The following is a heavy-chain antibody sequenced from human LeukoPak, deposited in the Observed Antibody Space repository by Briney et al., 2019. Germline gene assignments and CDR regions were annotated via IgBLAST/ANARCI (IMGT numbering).Heavy chain of an antibody. D-gene: IGHD1/OR15-1a*01. CDR2: IRGSGADK. V-gene: IGHV3-23*01. Sequence: GSLRLSCAASGFSFSTYSMSWVRQAPGEGLEWVSSIRGSGADKYYADSVKGRFSISRDNSQDTLSLQMNSLRAEDTAVYYCAKISWDGRGTFDWGRGTLVTVSS. CDR1: GFSFSTYS. CDR3: AKISWDGRGTFD. J-gene: IGHJ4*02.